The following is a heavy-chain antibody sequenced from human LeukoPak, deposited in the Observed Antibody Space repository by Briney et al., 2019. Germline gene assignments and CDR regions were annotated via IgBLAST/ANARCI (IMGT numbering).Heavy chain of an antibody. D-gene: IGHD7-27*01. J-gene: IGHJ4*02. Sequence: GGSLRLSCAVSGFTFYNALMSSVPQAPGKGLEWVGRIKSKTDGGTTDYAAPVKGRFTISRDDSKNTLYLQMNSLKTEDTAVYYCKLGDWGWPDYWGQGSLVTVSS. V-gene: IGHV3-15*01. CDR3: KLGDWGWPDY. CDR2: IKSKTDGGTT. CDR1: GFTFYNAL.